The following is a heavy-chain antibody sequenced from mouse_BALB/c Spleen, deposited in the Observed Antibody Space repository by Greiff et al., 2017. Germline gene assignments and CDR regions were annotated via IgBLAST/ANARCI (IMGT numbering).Heavy chain of an antibody. CDR3: ARSYGSSYYYYAMDY. CDR2: ISYSGST. Sequence: EVKLMESGPSLVKPSQTLSLTCSVTGDSITSGYWNWIRKFPGNKLEYMGYISYSGSTYYNPSLKSRISITRDTSKNQYYLQLNSVTTEDTATYYCARSYGSSYYYYAMDYWGQGTSVTVSS. V-gene: IGHV3-8*02. D-gene: IGHD1-1*01. J-gene: IGHJ4*01. CDR1: GDSITSGY.